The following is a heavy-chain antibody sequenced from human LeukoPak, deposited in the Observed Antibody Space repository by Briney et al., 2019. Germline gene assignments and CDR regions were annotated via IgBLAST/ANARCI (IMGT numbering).Heavy chain of an antibody. CDR3: ANAVTTGGDY. CDR2: IIPIFGTA. J-gene: IGHJ4*02. CDR1: GVTFISYA. D-gene: IGHD4-17*01. Sequence: GSSVKVSCKASGVTFISYAISWVRQAPGQGLEWRGGIIPIFGTANYAQKFQGRVTITADKSTSTAYMELSSLRSEDTAVYYCANAVTTGGDYWGQGTLVTVSS. V-gene: IGHV1-69*06.